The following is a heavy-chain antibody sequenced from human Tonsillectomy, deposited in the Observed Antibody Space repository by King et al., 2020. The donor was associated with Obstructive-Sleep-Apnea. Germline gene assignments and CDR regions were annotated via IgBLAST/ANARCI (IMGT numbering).Heavy chain of an antibody. CDR3: ARGEETYYSDY. Sequence: QLQESGPGLVKPSQTLSLTCTVSGGSISSGCHYWSWIRQHPGKGLEWIGYIYYSGSTYYNPSLKSRVTMSVDTSKNQFSLKLSSVTAADTAVYYCARGEETYYSDYWGQGTLVTVSS. J-gene: IGHJ4*02. V-gene: IGHV4-31*03. CDR2: IYYSGST. CDR1: GGSISSGCHY.